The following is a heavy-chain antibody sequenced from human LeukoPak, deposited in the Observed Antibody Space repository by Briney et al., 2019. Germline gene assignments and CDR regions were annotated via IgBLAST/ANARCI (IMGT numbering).Heavy chain of an antibody. CDR3: ANGWSPDY. CDR1: GFTFSSYA. V-gene: IGHV3-23*01. Sequence: GGSLRLSCAASGFTFSSYAMSWVRQAPGKGLEWVSGISGSGGSTYYADSVKGRFTIFRDSSKNTLYLQMNSLRAEDTAVYHCANGWSPDYWGRGTLVTVSS. CDR2: ISGSGGST. J-gene: IGHJ4*02. D-gene: IGHD2-15*01.